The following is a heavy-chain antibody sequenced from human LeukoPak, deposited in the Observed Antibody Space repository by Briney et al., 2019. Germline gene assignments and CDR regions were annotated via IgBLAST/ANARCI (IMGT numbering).Heavy chain of an antibody. CDR1: GFTVSSNS. J-gene: IGHJ4*02. Sequence: GGSLRLSCTVSGFTVSSNSMSWVRQAPGKGLEWVSFIYSDNTHYSDSVKGRFTISRDNSKNTLYLQMNSLRAEDTAVYYCARGIAVAGVDYWGQGTLVTVSS. CDR2: IYSDNT. V-gene: IGHV3-53*01. D-gene: IGHD6-19*01. CDR3: ARGIAVAGVDY.